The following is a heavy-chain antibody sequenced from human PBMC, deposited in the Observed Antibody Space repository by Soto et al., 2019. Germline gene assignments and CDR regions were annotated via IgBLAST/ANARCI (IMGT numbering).Heavy chain of an antibody. D-gene: IGHD3-16*01. CDR3: ARDGGMFFDY. Sequence: QVQLQESGPGLMKPSETLSLTCSVSDGSVTNYYWSWIRQSPGKGLEWIGHIYYSGSTNYNPSLKSRVTMSGDTSKNQFFLKLTSVTAADTAIYYCARDGGMFFDYWGQGTLVTVSS. CDR1: DGSVTNYY. CDR2: IYYSGST. J-gene: IGHJ4*02. V-gene: IGHV4-59*02.